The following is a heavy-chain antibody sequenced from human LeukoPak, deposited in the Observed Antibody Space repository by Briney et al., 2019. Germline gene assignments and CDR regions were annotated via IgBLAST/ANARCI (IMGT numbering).Heavy chain of an antibody. CDR1: GFTFDSYA. CDR2: IRGSGDST. J-gene: IGHJ3*02. D-gene: IGHD4-17*01. Sequence: GGSLRLSCAASGFTFDSYAMSWVRQAPGKGLEWVSAIRGSGDSTFYADSVKGRFTISRDNSRDTLYLQVNSLRAEDTAVYYCAKVPEMTTVTTSSAFDIWGQGTMVTVSS. V-gene: IGHV3-23*01. CDR3: AKVPEMTTVTTSSAFDI.